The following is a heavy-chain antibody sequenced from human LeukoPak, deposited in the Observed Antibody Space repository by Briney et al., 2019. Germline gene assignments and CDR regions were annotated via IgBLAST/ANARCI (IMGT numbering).Heavy chain of an antibody. CDR3: ARGSGAYYYYYYMDV. D-gene: IGHD3-10*01. V-gene: IGHV1-8*01. J-gene: IGHJ6*03. Sequence: ASVKVSCEASGYTFTSYDINWVRQATGQGLEWMGWMNPNSGNTGYAQKFQGRVTMTRNTSISTAYMELSSLRSEDTAVYYCARGSGAYYYYYYMDVWGKGTTVTVSS. CDR1: GYTFTSYD. CDR2: MNPNSGNT.